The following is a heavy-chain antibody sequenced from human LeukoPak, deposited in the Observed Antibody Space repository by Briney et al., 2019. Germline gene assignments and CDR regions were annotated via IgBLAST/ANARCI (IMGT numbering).Heavy chain of an antibody. Sequence: GGSLRLSCESSGLTLSNSWMHWVRQPPGKGLVRVSRINNEGTTISYADSVKGRFTISRDNAKNTLYLQMNSLRAEDTAVYYCARVSGLGMNEYYQHWGQGTLVTVAS. D-gene: IGHD3-10*01. CDR2: INNEGTTI. CDR1: GLTLSNSW. J-gene: IGHJ1*01. V-gene: IGHV3-74*01. CDR3: ARVSGLGMNEYYQH.